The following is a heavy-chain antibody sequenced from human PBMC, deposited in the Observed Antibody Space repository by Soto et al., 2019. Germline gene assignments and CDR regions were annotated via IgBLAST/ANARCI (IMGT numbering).Heavy chain of an antibody. CDR2: MNPKSGNA. J-gene: IGHJ4*03. Sequence: QVQLVQSGAEVKKPGASVRVSCQASGYTFIDHDLNWVRQAPGQGLEWMGWMNPKSGNAGSVQRFQDRVTMTRNTSMNTAYLELTNLRSDDTAIYYCARGRFKGDTWLDFWRQGCLVTVSS. V-gene: IGHV1-8*01. D-gene: IGHD3-16*01. CDR3: ARGRFKGDTWLDF. CDR1: GYTFIDHD.